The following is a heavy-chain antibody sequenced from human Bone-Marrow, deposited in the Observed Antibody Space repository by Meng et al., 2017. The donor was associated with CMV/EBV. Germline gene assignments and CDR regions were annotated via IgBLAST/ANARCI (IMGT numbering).Heavy chain of an antibody. CDR3: ARGGITGYCSSTSCYDDY. CDR2: IYHSGST. V-gene: IGHV4-38-2*02. Sequence: GSLRLSCTVSGYSISSGYYWGWIRQPPGKGLEWIGSIYHSGSTYYNPSLKSRVTISVDTPKNQFSLKLSSVTAADTAVYYCARGGITGYCSSTSCYDDYWGQGTLVTVSS. D-gene: IGHD2-2*01. J-gene: IGHJ4*02. CDR1: GYSISSGYY.